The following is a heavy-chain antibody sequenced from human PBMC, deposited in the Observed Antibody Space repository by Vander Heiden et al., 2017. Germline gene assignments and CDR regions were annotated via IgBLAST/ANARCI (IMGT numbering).Heavy chain of an antibody. CDR2: ISWNSDST. D-gene: IGHD3-16*02. J-gene: IGHJ4*02. CDR1: GFLFDDYA. CDR3: VKDTHLRESSLYSWYFDS. V-gene: IGHV3-9*01. Sequence: EVQLVESGGGLVQPGRSLRLSCAASGFLFDDYAMHWVRQAPGEGLEWVAGISWNSDSTGYADSVRGRVTIYRDNAKKSVYLQLSSLRTDDTAFYYCVKDTHLRESSLYSWYFDSWGQGTLVTVSS.